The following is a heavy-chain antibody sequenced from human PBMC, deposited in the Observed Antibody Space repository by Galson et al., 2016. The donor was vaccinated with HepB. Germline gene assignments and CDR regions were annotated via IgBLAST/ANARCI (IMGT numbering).Heavy chain of an antibody. Sequence: LSLTCAVSGGSTSSTNWWSWVRQPPGKGLEWIGEIYHGGTTHYNPSLKSRVTVSVDKSKNQFSLRLTSVTAADTAMYYCARDRPGLGVVAGAFDVWGQGTMVSVSS. V-gene: IGHV4-4*02. J-gene: IGHJ3*01. D-gene: IGHD3-16*01. CDR2: IYHGGTT. CDR1: GGSTSSTNW. CDR3: ARDRPGLGVVAGAFDV.